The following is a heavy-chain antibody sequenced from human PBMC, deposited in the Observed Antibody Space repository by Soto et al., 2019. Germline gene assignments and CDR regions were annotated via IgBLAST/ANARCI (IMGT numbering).Heavy chain of an antibody. CDR2: IDPSDSHT. Sequence: GESLKISCKGSGDSFSSYWINWVRQMPGKGLEWMGRIDPSDSHTDYSPSFQGHVTISADKSINTAYLQWSSLRASDTAIYYCARVDWTYDLLRFGMDVWGPGTTVTVAS. J-gene: IGHJ6*02. D-gene: IGHD1-7*01. CDR1: GDSFSSYW. CDR3: ARVDWTYDLLRFGMDV. V-gene: IGHV5-10-1*01.